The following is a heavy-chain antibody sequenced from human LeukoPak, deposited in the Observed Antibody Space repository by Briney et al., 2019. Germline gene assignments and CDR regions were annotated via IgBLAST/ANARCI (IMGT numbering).Heavy chain of an antibody. CDR2: INHSGST. Sequence: SETLSLTCAVYGGSFSGYYWSWIRQPPGKGLEWIGEINHSGSTNYNPSLKSRVTISVDTSKNQFSLELSSVTAADTAVYYCARDYSSGIAVAGSSFNTPVFDYGGQGTLVTVSS. V-gene: IGHV4-34*01. CDR3: ARDYSSGIAVAGSSFNTPVFDY. J-gene: IGHJ4*02. D-gene: IGHD6-19*01. CDR1: GGSFSGYY.